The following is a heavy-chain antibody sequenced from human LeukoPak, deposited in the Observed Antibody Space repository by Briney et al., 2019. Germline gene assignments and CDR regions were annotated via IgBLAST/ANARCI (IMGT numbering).Heavy chain of an antibody. Sequence: PGGSLRLSCAVSGFTFSGYGMNWVRQAPGKGLEWVSFISYSSSHIYYADSVKGRFTISRDNAQNSLYLQMNSLRAEDTAVYYCARFTSGSGSNDYFDYWGQGTLVTVSS. J-gene: IGHJ4*02. D-gene: IGHD3-10*01. CDR3: ARFTSGSGSNDYFDY. CDR1: GFTFSGYG. CDR2: ISYSSSHI. V-gene: IGHV3-21*01.